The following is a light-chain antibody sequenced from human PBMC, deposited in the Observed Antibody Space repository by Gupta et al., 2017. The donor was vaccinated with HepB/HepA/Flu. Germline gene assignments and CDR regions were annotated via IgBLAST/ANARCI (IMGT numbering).Light chain of an antibody. Sequence: DIVLTQSPLSLSVSPGEPASISCRSSQSLLQSNGYNYLDWYLQKPGQSPQLLIFFGSNRASWVSDRFSGTRSATEFTLEINRVEAEDVGVYYCMETLQSPYTFGQGTRLEIK. CDR2: FGS. CDR3: METLQSPYT. CDR1: QSLLQSNGYNY. J-gene: IGKJ2*01. V-gene: IGKV2-28*01.